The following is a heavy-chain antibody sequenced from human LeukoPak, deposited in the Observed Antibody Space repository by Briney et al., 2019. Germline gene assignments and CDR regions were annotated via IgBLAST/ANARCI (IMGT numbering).Heavy chain of an antibody. V-gene: IGHV3-9*01. CDR3: AKEEGGYYLDY. D-gene: IGHD3-22*01. J-gene: IGHJ4*02. Sequence: GGSLRLSCAASGFTFSSYAMSWVRQAPGKGLEWVSGISWNSGSIGYADSVKGRFTISRDNAKNSLYLQMNSLRAEDTALYYCAKEEGGYYLDYWGQGTLVTVSS. CDR1: GFTFSSYA. CDR2: ISWNSGSI.